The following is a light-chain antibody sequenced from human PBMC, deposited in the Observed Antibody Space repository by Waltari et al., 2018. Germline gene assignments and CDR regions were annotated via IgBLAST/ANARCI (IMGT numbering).Light chain of an antibody. CDR1: QGIRND. CDR2: DAS. CDR3: LQDYSYPWT. V-gene: IGKV1-6*01. J-gene: IGKJ1*01. Sequence: ATQMTQSPSSLSASLGHRVTITGRASQGIRNDLGWYQQRPGKAPMRLIYDASSLQTGVPSRFSGSGSGTGFTLTISSLQPEDFGTYYCLQDYSYPWTFGQGTKVEVK.